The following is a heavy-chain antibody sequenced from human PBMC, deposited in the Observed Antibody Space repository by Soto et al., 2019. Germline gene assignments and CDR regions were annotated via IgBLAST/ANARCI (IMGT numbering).Heavy chain of an antibody. CDR2: ISYDGSNK. Sequence: QVQLVESGGGVVQPGRSLRLSCAASGFTFSSYGMHWVRQAPGKGLEWVAVISYDGSNKYYADSVKGRFTISRDNSKNAMYLQMNSQRAEDTAVYYCAKDGNKDYYRSGAIDYWGQGTLVTVSS. CDR3: AKDGNKDYYRSGAIDY. CDR1: GFTFSSYG. V-gene: IGHV3-30*18. D-gene: IGHD3-10*01. J-gene: IGHJ4*02.